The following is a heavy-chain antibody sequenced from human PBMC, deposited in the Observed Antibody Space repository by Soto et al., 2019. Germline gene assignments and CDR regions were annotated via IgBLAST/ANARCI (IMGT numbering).Heavy chain of an antibody. V-gene: IGHV3-23*01. Sequence: ESGGGLVQPGGSLRLSCAASGFTFSKSAMSWVRQGPGKGLEWVSSISDSGAGTYYADSVKGRFTILRENTQNALSMQMNNLADEVLAISYSAKSVEFFWSGYGHCGEGILVTTCS. J-gene: IGHJ4*02. CDR3: AKSVEFFWSGYGH. CDR2: ISDSGAGT. D-gene: IGHD3-3*01. CDR1: GFTFSKSA.